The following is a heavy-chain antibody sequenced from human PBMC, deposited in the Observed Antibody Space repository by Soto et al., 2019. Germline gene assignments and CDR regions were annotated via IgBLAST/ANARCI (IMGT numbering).Heavy chain of an antibody. V-gene: IGHV3-21*01. CDR3: ARGPQAPIVVVPAAMDFDY. D-gene: IGHD2-2*01. J-gene: IGHJ4*02. CDR1: GFTFSSYS. Sequence: PGGSLRLSCAASGFTFSSYSMNWVRQAPGKGLEWVSSISSSSSYIYYADSVKGRFTISRDNAKNSLYLQMNSLRAEDTAVYYCARGPQAPIVVVPAAMDFDYWAQGTLVPVSS. CDR2: ISSSSSYI.